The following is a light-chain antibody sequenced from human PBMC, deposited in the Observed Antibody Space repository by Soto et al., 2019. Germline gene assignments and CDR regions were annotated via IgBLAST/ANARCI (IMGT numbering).Light chain of an antibody. CDR3: QQSYSTPPT. CDR1: QSISSY. V-gene: IGKV1-39*01. J-gene: IGKJ4*01. Sequence: DIQMTQSPASLSAALVDIVTITCRASQSISSYLNWYQQKPGKAPDLLIYTTSSLQSGVPSRFSGSGSGTDFTLTISSLQPQDFATYYCQQSYSTPPTFGGGTKVDIK. CDR2: TTS.